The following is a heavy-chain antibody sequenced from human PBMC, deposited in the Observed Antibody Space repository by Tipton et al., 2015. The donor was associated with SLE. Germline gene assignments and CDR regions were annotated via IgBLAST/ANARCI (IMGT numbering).Heavy chain of an antibody. V-gene: IGHV3-21*03. J-gene: IGHJ4*02. CDR3: ARGFRGMRAAQCYFDY. D-gene: IGHD6-6*01. CDR2: ISSSSSYI. Sequence: WIRQPPGKGLEWVSSISSSSSYIYYAVSVKGRFAISRDNAKNSLYLQINSLRAEDTAVYYCARGFRGMRAAQCYFDYWGQGTLVTVSS.